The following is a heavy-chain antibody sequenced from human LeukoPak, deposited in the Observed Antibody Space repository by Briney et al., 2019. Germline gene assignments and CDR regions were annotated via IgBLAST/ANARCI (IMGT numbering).Heavy chain of an antibody. Sequence: ASVKVSCKASGYTFTSYDINWVRQATGQGLEWMGWMNPNSGNTGYAQKFQGRVTMTRNTSISTAYMELSSLRSEDTAVYYCARALYDYGAEGVVDYWAREPWSPSPQ. CDR2: MNPNSGNT. D-gene: IGHD4/OR15-4a*01. CDR3: ARALYDYGAEGVVDY. CDR1: GYTFTSYD. J-gene: IGHJ4*02. V-gene: IGHV1-8*01.